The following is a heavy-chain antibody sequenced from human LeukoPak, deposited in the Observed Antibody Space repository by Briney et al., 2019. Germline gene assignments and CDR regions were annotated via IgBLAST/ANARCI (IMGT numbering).Heavy chain of an antibody. CDR1: GYTFTGYY. V-gene: IGHV1-2*04. CDR2: INPNSGGT. J-gene: IGHJ4*02. Sequence: ASVKVSCKASGYTFTGYYMHWVRQAPGQGLEWMGWINPNSGGTNYAHRFQGWVTMTWDTSITTAYMELSRLRSDDTAVYYCSRGLPDMIYYGSGSPFFDCWGQGTLVSVSS. D-gene: IGHD3-10*01. CDR3: SRGLPDMIYYGSGSPFFDC.